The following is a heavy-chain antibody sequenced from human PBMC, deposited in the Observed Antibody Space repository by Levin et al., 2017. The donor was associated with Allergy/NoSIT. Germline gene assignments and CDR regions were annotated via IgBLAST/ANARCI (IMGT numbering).Heavy chain of an antibody. Sequence: SETLSLTCTVSGGSISSSSYYWGWIRQPPGKGLEWIGSIYYSGSTYYNPSLKSRVTISVDTSKNQFSLKLSSVTAADTAVYYCARTDLAWGGSWLFDYWGQGTLVTVSS. V-gene: IGHV4-39*01. CDR2: IYYSGST. J-gene: IGHJ4*02. CDR3: ARTDLAWGGSWLFDY. D-gene: IGHD6-13*01. CDR1: GGSISSSSYY.